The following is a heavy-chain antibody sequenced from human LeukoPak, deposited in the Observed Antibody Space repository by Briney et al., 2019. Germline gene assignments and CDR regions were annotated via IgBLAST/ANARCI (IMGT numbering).Heavy chain of an antibody. D-gene: IGHD2-8*01. Sequence: GESLKISCKASGYSFTTYWIGWVRQMPGKGLEWMGIIYPGDSDITYSPSFQGQVTISADKSISTAYLQWSSLKASDTAIYYCARRQASCTNGVCYTLYDMDVWGQGTTVTVSS. CDR1: GYSFTTYW. CDR2: IYPGDSDI. V-gene: IGHV5-51*01. J-gene: IGHJ6*02. CDR3: ARRQASCTNGVCYTLYDMDV.